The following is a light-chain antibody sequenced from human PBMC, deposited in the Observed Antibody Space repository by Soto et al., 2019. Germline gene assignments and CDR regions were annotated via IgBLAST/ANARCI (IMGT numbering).Light chain of an antibody. Sequence: EIVLTQSPGTLSLSPGDGATLSCRASQSVSSVFLAWYQQKPGRAPRLLISAASTRATDIPDRFSGGGSGTDFTLTITRLEPEDFAVYYCQYYRNSPLFTFGGGTKVEIK. CDR2: AAS. J-gene: IGKJ4*01. CDR1: QSVSSVF. V-gene: IGKV3-20*01. CDR3: QYYRNSPLFT.